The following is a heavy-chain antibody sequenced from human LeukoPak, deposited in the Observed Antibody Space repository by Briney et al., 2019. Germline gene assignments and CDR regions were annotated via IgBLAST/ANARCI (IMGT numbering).Heavy chain of an antibody. CDR3: ARSPAYCGGDCLDY. D-gene: IGHD2-21*02. CDR1: RFAVSSNY. J-gene: IGHJ4*02. CDR2: IYSGGST. Sequence: QPGGSLRLSCAASRFAVSSNYMSWVRQAPGKGLEWVSVIYSGGSTYYADSVKGRFTISRDNSKNTLYLQMNSLRAEDTAVYYCARSPAYCGGDCLDYWGQGTLVTVSS. V-gene: IGHV3-53*01.